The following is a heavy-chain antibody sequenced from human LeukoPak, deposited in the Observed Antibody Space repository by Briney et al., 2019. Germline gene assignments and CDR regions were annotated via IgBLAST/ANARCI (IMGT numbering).Heavy chain of an antibody. D-gene: IGHD6-13*01. J-gene: IGHJ4*02. CDR3: ARGASSSWYKDY. CDR1: GFTFSSYA. V-gene: IGHV3-30*04. Sequence: PGGSLRLSCAASGFTFSSYAMHWVRQAPGKGLEWVAVISYDGSNKYYADSVKGRFTISRDNSKNTLYLQMNSLRAEDTAVYYCARGASSSWYKDYWGQGTLVTVSS. CDR2: ISYDGSNK.